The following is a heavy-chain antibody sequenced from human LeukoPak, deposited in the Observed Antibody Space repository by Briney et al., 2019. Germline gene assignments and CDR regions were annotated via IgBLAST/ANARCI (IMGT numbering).Heavy chain of an antibody. Sequence: PGGSLRLSCAASGFTFSSYSMNWVRQAPGKGLEWVSYISSSSSTIYYADSVKGRFTISRDNSKNSLYLQMNSLRIEDTALYYCAKGDYYYYMDVWGKGTTVTVSS. CDR3: AKGDYYYYMDV. CDR2: ISSSSSTI. CDR1: GFTFSSYS. J-gene: IGHJ6*03. V-gene: IGHV3-48*04.